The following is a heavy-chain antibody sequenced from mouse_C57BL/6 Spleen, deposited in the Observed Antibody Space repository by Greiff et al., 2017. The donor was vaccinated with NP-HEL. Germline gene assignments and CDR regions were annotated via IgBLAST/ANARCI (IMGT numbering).Heavy chain of an antibody. V-gene: IGHV10-3*01. CDR2: IRSKSSNNAK. D-gene: IGHD2-5*01. J-gene: IGHJ2*01. Sequence: EVTLVESGGGLVQPKGSLKLSCAASGFTFNTYAMHWVRQAPGKGLEWVARIRSKSSNNAKYYADSVNDRFTVSRDDSQSMLDLQMNNLKTEDTAMYYCVRSSNYLYYFDYWGQGTTLTVSS. CDR3: VRSSNYLYYFDY. CDR1: GFTFNTYA.